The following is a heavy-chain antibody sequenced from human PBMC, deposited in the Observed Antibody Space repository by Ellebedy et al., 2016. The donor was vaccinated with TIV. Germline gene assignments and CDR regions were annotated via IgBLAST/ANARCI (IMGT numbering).Heavy chain of an antibody. CDR1: GFTFSSYA. CDR2: IWYDGSNK. Sequence: GESLKISCAASGFTFSSYAMSWVRQAPGKGLEWVAVIWYDGSNKYYADSVKGRFTISRDNSKNTLYLQMNSLRAEDTAVYYCARKGSGSYPYYYYYGMDVWGQGTTVTVSS. D-gene: IGHD1-26*01. CDR3: ARKGSGSYPYYYYYGMDV. V-gene: IGHV3-33*08. J-gene: IGHJ6*02.